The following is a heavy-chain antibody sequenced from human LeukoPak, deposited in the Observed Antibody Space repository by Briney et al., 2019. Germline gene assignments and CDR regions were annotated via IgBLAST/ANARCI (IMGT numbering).Heavy chain of an antibody. CDR2: IYYSGST. CDR1: GGSINSDY. V-gene: IGHV4-59*08. Sequence: SETLSLTGTVSGGSINSDYWSWIRQPLGKGLEWIGYIYYSGSTNYNPSLKSRVTISVDTSKSQFSLKLTSVTAADTAVYYCARRRSASGSFMDVWGKGTTVTVSS. CDR3: ARRRSASGSFMDV. J-gene: IGHJ6*03. D-gene: IGHD6-13*01.